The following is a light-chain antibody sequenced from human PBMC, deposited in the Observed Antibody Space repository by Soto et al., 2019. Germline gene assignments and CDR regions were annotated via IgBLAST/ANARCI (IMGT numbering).Light chain of an antibody. CDR2: TAS. V-gene: IGKV1-27*01. Sequence: DVQMTQSPSSLSASVGDRVTITCRARRDISSSLAWYQQKPGKVPKLLIYTASTYHAGVQSRFSGSGSGTFFTLTINSLQPEDVATYYCQKYNSAPNTFGRGTRLEIK. CDR1: RDISSS. CDR3: QKYNSAPNT. J-gene: IGKJ2*01.